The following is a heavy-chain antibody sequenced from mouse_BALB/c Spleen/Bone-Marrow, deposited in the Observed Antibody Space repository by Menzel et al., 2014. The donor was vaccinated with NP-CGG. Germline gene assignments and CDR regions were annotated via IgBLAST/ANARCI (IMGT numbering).Heavy chain of an antibody. V-gene: IGHV1S135*01. CDR3: ARSFGFGSSLFAMDY. CDR1: AYSFTDYN. J-gene: IGHJ4*01. Sequence: VQLQQPGPELVKPGASVKVSCKASAYSFTDYNMYWVKQSHGKSLEWIGSIDPYNSVTNYTRKFKDKATLTVDKSSSTAFMHLNSLTSEDSAVYYCARSFGFGSSLFAMDYWGQGTSVTVSS. CDR2: IDPYNSVT. D-gene: IGHD1-1*01.